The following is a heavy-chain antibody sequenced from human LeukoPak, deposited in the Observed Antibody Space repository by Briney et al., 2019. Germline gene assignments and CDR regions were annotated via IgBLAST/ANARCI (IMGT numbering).Heavy chain of an antibody. V-gene: IGHV4-4*07. Sequence: SETLRLTCAVSGGSISRYYWGSLRQPAGKGLEWIGRIYTSGSTNYNPSLKSRVTMSVDTSKNQFSLKLSSVTAADTPAYYCASQYFAFRSGYFDSRGQGTLVTVSS. J-gene: IGHJ4*02. CDR1: GGSISRYY. D-gene: IGHD3-3*01. CDR3: ASQYFAFRSGYFDS. CDR2: IYTSGST.